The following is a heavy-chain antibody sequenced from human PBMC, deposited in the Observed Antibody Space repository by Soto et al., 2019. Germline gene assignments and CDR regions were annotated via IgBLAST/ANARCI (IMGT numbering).Heavy chain of an antibody. J-gene: IGHJ2*01. D-gene: IGHD7-27*01. CDR1: GFTVSSNY. Sequence: GGSLRLSCAASGFTVSSNYMSWVRQAPGKGLEWVSVIYSGGSTYYADSVKGRFTISRDNSKNTLYLQMNSLRAEDTAVYYCARVPNWGGVWYFDLWGRGTLVTVSS. V-gene: IGHV3-66*01. CDR2: IYSGGST. CDR3: ARVPNWGGVWYFDL.